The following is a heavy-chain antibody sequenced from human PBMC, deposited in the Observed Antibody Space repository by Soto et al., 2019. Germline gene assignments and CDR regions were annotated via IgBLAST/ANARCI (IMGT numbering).Heavy chain of an antibody. CDR1: EFTISSYW. CDR3: ARDLHSSSWAYYYYYGMDV. V-gene: IGHV3-7*05. J-gene: IGHJ6*02. Sequence: GGFLRLSCAAAEFTISSYWMSWVRQTPEKGLDWLANRKQDGSEKYYVDSVKGRFTISRDNAKNSLYLQMNSLRAEDTAVYYCARDLHSSSWAYYYYYGMDVWGQGTTVTVSS. D-gene: IGHD6-13*01. CDR2: RKQDGSEK.